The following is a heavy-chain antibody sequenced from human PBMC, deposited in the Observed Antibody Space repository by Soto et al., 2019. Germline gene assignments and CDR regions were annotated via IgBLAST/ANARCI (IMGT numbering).Heavy chain of an antibody. V-gene: IGHV1-3*01. CDR3: ARESEYCSGGSCYSGRAFDI. CDR1: GYTFTSYA. D-gene: IGHD2-15*01. CDR2: INAGNGNT. J-gene: IGHJ3*02. Sequence: QVQLVQSGAEVKKPGASVKVSCKASGYTFTSYAMHWVRQAPGQRLEWMGWINAGNGNTKYSQKFKGRVTITRDTSASTAYMELSSLRSEDTAVYYCARESEYCSGGSCYSGRAFDIWGQGTMVTVSS.